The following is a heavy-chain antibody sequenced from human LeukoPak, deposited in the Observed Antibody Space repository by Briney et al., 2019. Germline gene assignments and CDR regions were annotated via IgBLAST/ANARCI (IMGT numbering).Heavy chain of an antibody. J-gene: IGHJ4*02. CDR2: LYHTGSA. V-gene: IGHV4-39*02. D-gene: IGHD3-16*02. CDR1: GGSISSGSYY. Sequence: SQTLSLTCTVSGGSISSGSYYWGWIRQPPGKGLEWIGSLYHTGSAYYNPSLKSRVTISMDVSKNHFSLKLSSVTAADTAVYYCARTYDYVWGSYRSHSFDSWGQGTLVTVSS. CDR3: ARTYDYVWGSYRSHSFDS.